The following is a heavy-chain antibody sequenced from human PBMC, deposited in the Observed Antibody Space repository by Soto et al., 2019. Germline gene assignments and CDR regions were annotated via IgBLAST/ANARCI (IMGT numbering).Heavy chain of an antibody. CDR1: GYTFTSYG. V-gene: IGHV1-18*01. Sequence: QVQLVQSGAEVKKPGASVKVSCKASGYTFTSYGLSWVRQAPGQGLEWMGWINGYTGNTTNAQKFQGRVTMTTETSTNTAYLDLWTLISDDTAVYYCARSWVTGKGGIDVWGQGTTVTVSS. CDR2: INGYTGNT. D-gene: IGHD3-16*01. CDR3: ARSWVTGKGGIDV. J-gene: IGHJ6*02.